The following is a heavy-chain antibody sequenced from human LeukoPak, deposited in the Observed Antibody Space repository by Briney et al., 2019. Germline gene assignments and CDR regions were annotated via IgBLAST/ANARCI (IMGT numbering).Heavy chain of an antibody. CDR1: GFTFSSYW. D-gene: IGHD3-10*01. Sequence: PVGALRLSSAAPGFTFSSYWMHWVRQTPGKGLVWISRIKSDGSTIYADSVTGRFTISRDNAKNTLYLQMNSLRAEDTAIYYCARAVTYFYGSVTYDWFDPWGQGTLVTVSS. CDR2: IKSDGST. V-gene: IGHV3-74*01. J-gene: IGHJ5*02. CDR3: ARAVTYFYGSVTYDWFDP.